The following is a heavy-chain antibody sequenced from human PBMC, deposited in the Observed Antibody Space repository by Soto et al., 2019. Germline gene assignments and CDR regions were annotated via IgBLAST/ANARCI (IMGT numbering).Heavy chain of an antibody. D-gene: IGHD2-2*01. CDR1: GGTFSSYA. CDR2: IIPIFGTA. J-gene: IGHJ6*02. CDR3: ARGYCSSTSCYDYYYGMDV. V-gene: IGHV1-69*13. Sequence: SVKVSCKASGGTFSSYAISWVRQAPGQGLEWMGGIIPIFGTANYAQKFQGRVTITADESTSTAYMELSSLRSEDTAVYYCARGYCSSTSCYDYYYGMDVWGQGTTVTVSS.